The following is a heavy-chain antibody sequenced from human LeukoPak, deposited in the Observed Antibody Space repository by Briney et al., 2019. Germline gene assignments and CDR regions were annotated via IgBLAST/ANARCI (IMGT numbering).Heavy chain of an antibody. CDR2: SRDKGNSYTT. Sequence: GGSLRLSCAASGFTFSDHYIDWVRQAPGKGLEWVGRSRDKGNSYTTAYAASVRGRFTISRDDSKNSLYLQMNSLKIEDTAVYYCARVGAESYYYYYMDVWGKGTTVTVSS. CDR3: ARVGAESYYYYYMDV. D-gene: IGHD3-16*01. CDR1: GFTFSDHY. V-gene: IGHV3-72*01. J-gene: IGHJ6*03.